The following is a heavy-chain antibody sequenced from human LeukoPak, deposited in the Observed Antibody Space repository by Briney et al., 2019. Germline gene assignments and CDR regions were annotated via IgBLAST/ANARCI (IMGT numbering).Heavy chain of an antibody. CDR2: IYYSGST. CDR3: ARADSSGYYAPAGRFDY. CDR1: GGSISSYY. V-gene: IGHV4-59*08. D-gene: IGHD3-22*01. J-gene: IGHJ4*02. Sequence: SETLSLTCTVSGGSISSYYWSWIRQPPGKGLEWIGYIYYSGSTNYNPSLKSRVTISVDTSKNQFSLKLSSVTAADTAVYYCARADSSGYYAPAGRFDYWGQGTLVTVSS.